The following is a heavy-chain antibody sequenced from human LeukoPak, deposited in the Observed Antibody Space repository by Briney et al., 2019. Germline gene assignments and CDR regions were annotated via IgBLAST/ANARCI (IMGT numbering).Heavy chain of an antibody. CDR2: MNPNSGNT. CDR3: TRALSGCVLCFDY. CDR1: GYTFTSHD. J-gene: IGHJ4*02. V-gene: IGHV1-8*01. D-gene: IGHD6-19*01. Sequence: ASVKVSCKASGYTFTSHDINWVRQPTGQGLEWLGWMNPNSGNTGYAQKFQGRVTMTRDTSISTAYMELTSLTSEDTAVYYCTRALSGCVLCFDYWGQGTLVTVSS.